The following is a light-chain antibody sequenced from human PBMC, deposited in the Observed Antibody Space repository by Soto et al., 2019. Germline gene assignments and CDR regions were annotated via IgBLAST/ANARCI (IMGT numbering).Light chain of an antibody. CDR3: QQYGSSPGT. CDR2: GAS. CDR1: QSVSSIY. V-gene: IGKV3-20*01. Sequence: EIVLTQSPGTLSLSPGERATLSCRASQSVSSIYLAWYQQKPGQAPRLRIYGASSRATGIPDRFSGSGSGTDFTLTISRLEPEDFAVYYCQQYGSSPGTFGQGTKVEIK. J-gene: IGKJ1*01.